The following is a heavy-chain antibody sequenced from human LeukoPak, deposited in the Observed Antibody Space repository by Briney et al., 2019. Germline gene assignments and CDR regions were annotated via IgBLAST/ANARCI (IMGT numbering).Heavy chain of an antibody. D-gene: IGHD1-26*01. CDR3: ERDYGLRGSTYCYYMDV. J-gene: IGHJ6*03. CDR2: IWYDGSNK. CDR1: GFTFSSYG. Sequence: PGRSLRLSCAASGFTFSSYGMHWVRQAPVKGLEWVAVIWYDGSNKYYADSVKGRFTISRDNSKNTLYLQMNSLRAEDTAVYYCERDYGLRGSTYCYYMDVWGKGTTVTVSS. V-gene: IGHV3-33*01.